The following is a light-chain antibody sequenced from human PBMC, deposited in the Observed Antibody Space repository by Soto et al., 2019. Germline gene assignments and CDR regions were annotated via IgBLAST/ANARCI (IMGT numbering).Light chain of an antibody. CDR3: QQYNSYST. J-gene: IGKJ1*01. V-gene: IGKV1-5*01. CDR2: DAS. CDR1: QSISNW. Sequence: DIQMTQSPSTLSTSVGDRVTITCRASQSISNWLAWYQQKPGKAPKLLIYDASSLESGVPSRVSVSGAGTEFTLTISSLQPDDFATYYSQQYNSYSTFGQGTKVDIK.